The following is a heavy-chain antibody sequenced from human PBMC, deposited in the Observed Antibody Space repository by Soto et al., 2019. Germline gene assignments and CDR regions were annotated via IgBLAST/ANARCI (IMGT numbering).Heavy chain of an antibody. Sequence: SLRLSCAASGFTGSSYAMRWVRQAPGKGLEWGSAISGSGGSTYYADSVKGRFTISRDNSKNTLYLQMNSLRAEDTAVYYCAKRGHVRYLECSTRFQAWGQGTLSLVSS. CDR1: GFTGSSYA. V-gene: IGHV3-23*01. CDR2: ISGSGGST. J-gene: IGHJ5*02. CDR3: AKRGHVRYLECSTRFQA. D-gene: IGHD3-3*01.